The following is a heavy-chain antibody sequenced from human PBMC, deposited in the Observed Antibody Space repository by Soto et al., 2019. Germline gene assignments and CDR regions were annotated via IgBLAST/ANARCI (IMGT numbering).Heavy chain of an antibody. CDR1: GYGFTAYW. D-gene: IGHD2-2*01. J-gene: IGHJ4*02. CDR3: TRRASSSFYHFDF. Sequence: PGESLKISCHASGYGFTAYWITWVRQMPGKGLEWMATIDPSDSYVDYSPSFRGHVTFSVDRSITTVYLQWNSLKASDSAMYFCTRRASSSFYHFDFWGQGALVTVSS. V-gene: IGHV5-10-1*01. CDR2: IDPSDSYV.